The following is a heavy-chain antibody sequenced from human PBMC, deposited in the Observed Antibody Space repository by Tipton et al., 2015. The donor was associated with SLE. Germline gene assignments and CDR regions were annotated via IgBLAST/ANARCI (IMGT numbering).Heavy chain of an antibody. CDR2: ISYDGSNK. J-gene: IGHJ6*02. CDR3: AKDLTMVRGKMDV. Sequence: SLRLSCAASGFTFSSYGMHWVRQAPGKGLEWVAVISYDGSNKYYADSVKGRFTVSRDNSKNTLYLQMNSLRAEDTAVYYCAKDLTMVRGKMDVWGQGTTVTVSS. V-gene: IGHV3-30*18. D-gene: IGHD3-10*01. CDR1: GFTFSSYG.